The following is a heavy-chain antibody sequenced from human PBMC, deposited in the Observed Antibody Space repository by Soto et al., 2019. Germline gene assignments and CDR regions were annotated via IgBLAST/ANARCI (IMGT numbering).Heavy chain of an antibody. J-gene: IGHJ4*02. Sequence: SVKVSCKASGGTFSSYAISWVRQAPGQGLEWMGGIIPIFGTANYAQKFQGRVTITADESTSTAYMELSSLRSEDTAVYYCASLPYYYDSSGPCGYWGQGSRVAVSS. CDR3: ASLPYYYDSSGPCGY. CDR1: GGTFSSYA. CDR2: IIPIFGTA. D-gene: IGHD3-22*01. V-gene: IGHV1-69*13.